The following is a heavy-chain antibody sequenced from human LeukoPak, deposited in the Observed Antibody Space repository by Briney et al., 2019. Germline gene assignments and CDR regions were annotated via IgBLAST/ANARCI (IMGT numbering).Heavy chain of an antibody. D-gene: IGHD3-10*02. CDR1: GFIFSSYA. V-gene: IGHV3-23*01. CDR2: LSGSGGST. J-gene: IGHJ6*04. Sequence: GGSLRLSCAASGFIFSSYAMSGVRQAPGKGLEWVAGLSGSGGSTYYADSVKGRFTISRDNSKNTLYLQMNSLRAEDTAVYYCAELGITMIGGVWGKGTTVTISS. CDR3: AELGITMIGGV.